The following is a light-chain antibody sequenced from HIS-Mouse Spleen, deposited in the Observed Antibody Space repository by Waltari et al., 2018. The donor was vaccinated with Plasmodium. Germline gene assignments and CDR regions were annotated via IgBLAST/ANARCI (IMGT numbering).Light chain of an antibody. CDR3: QQYNSYSWT. V-gene: IGKV1-5*03. J-gene: IGKJ1*01. CDR2: KAS. Sequence: DIQMTQSPSTLSASVGNRFTITCRASQIISSWLAWYQQKPGKAPKLLIYKASSLESGVPSMFSGSGSGTEFTLTISSLQPDDFATYYCQQYNSYSWTFGQGTKVEIK. CDR1: QIISSW.